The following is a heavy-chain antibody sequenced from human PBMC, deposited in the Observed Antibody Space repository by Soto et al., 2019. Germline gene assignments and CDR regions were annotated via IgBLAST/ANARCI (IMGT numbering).Heavy chain of an antibody. J-gene: IGHJ6*02. Sequence: EVQLVESGGGLVQPGGSLRLSCAASGFTVSSNYMSWVRQAPGKGLEWVSVIYSGGSTYYAASVKGRFTISRDNSKNTLYLQMNSRRAEDTAVYYCARDQATVNTYYYYGMDVWGQGTTVTVSS. CDR2: IYSGGST. CDR1: GFTVSSNY. D-gene: IGHD4-17*01. CDR3: ARDQATVNTYYYYGMDV. V-gene: IGHV3-66*01.